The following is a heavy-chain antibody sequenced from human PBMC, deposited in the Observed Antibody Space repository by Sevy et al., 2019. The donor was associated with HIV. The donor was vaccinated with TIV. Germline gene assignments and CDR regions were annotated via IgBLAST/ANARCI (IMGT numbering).Heavy chain of an antibody. CDR2: IRSKANSYAT. D-gene: IGHD2-8*01. CDR3: TSESRVRGLGVYYYYRDV. V-gene: IGHV3-73*01. Sequence: GGSLRLSCAASGFTFSGSAMHWVRQASGKGLEWVGRIRSKANSYATAYAASVKGRFTISRDDSKNTAYLQMNSLKTEDTAVYYCTSESRVRGLGVYYYYRDVWGKGTTVTVSS. J-gene: IGHJ6*03. CDR1: GFTFSGSA.